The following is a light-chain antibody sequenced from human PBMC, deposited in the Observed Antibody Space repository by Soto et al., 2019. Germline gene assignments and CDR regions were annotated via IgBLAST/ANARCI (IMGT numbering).Light chain of an antibody. CDR2: DAS. CDR3: QQYNNWWT. Sequence: EIVMTQSPATLSVSPGERATLSCRASQSVTSSLAWYQQKPGQAPRLLIYDASTRATGIPARFSGSGSGTEFTLTISSLQSEDFVVYYCQQYNNWWTFGQGTKVDIK. J-gene: IGKJ1*01. CDR1: QSVTSS. V-gene: IGKV3D-15*01.